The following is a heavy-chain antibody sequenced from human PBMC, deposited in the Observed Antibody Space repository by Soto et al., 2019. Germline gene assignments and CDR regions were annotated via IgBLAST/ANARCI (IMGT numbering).Heavy chain of an antibody. V-gene: IGHV3-23*01. D-gene: IGHD6-13*01. CDR2: ISGSGGST. CDR1: GFTFSSYA. J-gene: IGHJ5*02. Sequence: GGSLRLSCAASGFTFSSYAMSWVRQAPGKGLEWVSAISGSGGSTYYADSVKGRFTISRDNSKNTLYLQMNSLRAEDTAVYYCAKDKTGYSSSRFPGNWFDPWGQGTLVTVSS. CDR3: AKDKTGYSSSRFPGNWFDP.